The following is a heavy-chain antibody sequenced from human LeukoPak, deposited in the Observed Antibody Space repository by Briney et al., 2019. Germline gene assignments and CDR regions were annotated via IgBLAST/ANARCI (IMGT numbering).Heavy chain of an antibody. CDR3: ARGPLSIDAFDI. CDR2: IIPIFGTA. J-gene: IGHJ3*02. V-gene: IGHV1-69*13. Sequence: ASVKVSCKASGGTFSSYAISWVRQAPGQGLGWMGGIIPIFGTANYAQKFQGRVTITADESTSTAYMELSSLRSEDTAVYYCARGPLSIDAFDIWGQGTMVTVSS. D-gene: IGHD6-6*01. CDR1: GGTFSSYA.